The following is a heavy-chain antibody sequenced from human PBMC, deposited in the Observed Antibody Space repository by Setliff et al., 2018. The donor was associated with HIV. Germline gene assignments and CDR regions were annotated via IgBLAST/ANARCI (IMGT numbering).Heavy chain of an antibody. Sequence: PGGSLRLSCAASGFTLSFHAMTWVRQAPGKGLKWVSGINGDGDSTYYADSVKGRLTISRDNSKDTLTLQMNDLRAEDTGLYYCAKDYTTTFWEYNWFDLWGQGTLVTVSS. CDR2: INGDGDST. CDR3: AKDYTTTFWEYNWFDL. D-gene: IGHD3-3*01. J-gene: IGHJ5*02. V-gene: IGHV3-23*01. CDR1: GFTLSFHA.